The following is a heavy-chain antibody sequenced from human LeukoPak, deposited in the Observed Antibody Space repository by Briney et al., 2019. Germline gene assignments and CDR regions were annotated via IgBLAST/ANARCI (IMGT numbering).Heavy chain of an antibody. J-gene: IGHJ4*02. V-gene: IGHV3-23*05. Sequence: GGSLRLSCAASGFTFSTSWMTWVRQAPGRGLEWLSSISSSGFGTYYADSVKGRFTISRDNSKNTLYLQMNSLRAEDTAVYYCAKDGRFSGPYYFDYWGQGTLVTVSS. CDR1: GFTFSTSW. CDR2: ISSSGFGT. D-gene: IGHD3-3*01. CDR3: AKDGRFSGPYYFDY.